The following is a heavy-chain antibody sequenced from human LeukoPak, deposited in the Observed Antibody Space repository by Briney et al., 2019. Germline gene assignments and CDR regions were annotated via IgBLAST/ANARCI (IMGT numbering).Heavy chain of an antibody. Sequence: SETLSLTCTVSGVSISSSNSYWGWIRQPPGKGLEWIGSIYYSGNTYYNASLKSQVSISIDTSKNQFSLKLTSVTAADTAVYYCASLYSSSWYFTDYWGQGTLVTVSS. CDR2: IYYSGNT. J-gene: IGHJ4*02. CDR3: ASLYSSSWYFTDY. D-gene: IGHD6-13*01. V-gene: IGHV4-39*01. CDR1: GVSISSSNSY.